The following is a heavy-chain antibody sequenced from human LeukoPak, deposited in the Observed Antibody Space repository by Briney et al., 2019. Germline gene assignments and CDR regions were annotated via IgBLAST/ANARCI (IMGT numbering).Heavy chain of an antibody. V-gene: IGHV3-7*01. CDR1: GFTFSSYW. J-gene: IGHJ4*02. D-gene: IGHD4-17*01. CDR3: AGLATVTTFYYFDY. Sequence: GGSLRLSCAASGFTFSSYWMSWVRQAPGKGLEWVANIKQDGSEKYYVDSVKGRFTISRDNAKNSLYLQMDSLRAEDTAVYYCAGLATVTTFYYFDYWGQGTLVTVSS. CDR2: IKQDGSEK.